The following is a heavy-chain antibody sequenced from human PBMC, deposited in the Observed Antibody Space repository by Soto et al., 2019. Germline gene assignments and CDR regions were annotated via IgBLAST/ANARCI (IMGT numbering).Heavy chain of an antibody. J-gene: IGHJ4*02. CDR3: AKDRRTMYYYGSGSCFDY. CDR2: ISGSGGST. D-gene: IGHD3-10*01. V-gene: IGHV3-23*01. Sequence: QPGGSLRLSCAASGFTFSSYAMSWVRQAPGKGLEWVSAISGSGGSTYYADSVKGRFTISRDNSKNTLYLQMNSLRAEDTAVYYCAKDRRTMYYYGSGSCFDYWGQGTLVTVSS. CDR1: GFTFSSYA.